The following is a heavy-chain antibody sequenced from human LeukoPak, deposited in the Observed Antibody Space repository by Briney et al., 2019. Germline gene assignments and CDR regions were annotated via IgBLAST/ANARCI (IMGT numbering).Heavy chain of an antibody. CDR3: ARVLRYFANQNYYYYMDV. V-gene: IGHV4-39*07. Sequence: PSETLSLTCTVSGGSISSSSYYWGWIRQPPGKGLEWIGSIYYSGSTYYNPSLKSRVTISVDTSKNQFSLKLSSVTAADTAVYYCARVLRYFANQNYYYYMDVWGKGTTVTVSS. CDR1: GGSISSSSYY. D-gene: IGHD3-9*01. CDR2: IYYSGST. J-gene: IGHJ6*03.